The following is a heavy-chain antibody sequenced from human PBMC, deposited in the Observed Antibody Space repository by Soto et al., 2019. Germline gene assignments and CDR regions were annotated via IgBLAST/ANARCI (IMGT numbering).Heavy chain of an antibody. V-gene: IGHV4-31*02. CDR2: IFDSGSA. D-gene: IGHD3-3*01. Sequence: QVQLQESGPGLVKPSQTLSLTCYVSGGSITSGGYSWTWIRHQPGKALQWIGYIFDSGSAYYNPSLKSRLTISVDTGKKLFSLELSSVTAADTAVYYCARGSGYYRNFESWGQGTLFSLSS. J-gene: IGHJ4*02. CDR1: GGSITSGGYS. CDR3: ARGSGYYRNFES.